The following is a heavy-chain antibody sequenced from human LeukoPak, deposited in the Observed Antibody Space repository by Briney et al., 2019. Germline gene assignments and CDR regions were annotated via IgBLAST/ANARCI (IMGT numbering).Heavy chain of an antibody. Sequence: SETLSLTCTVSGGSISSYYWSWIRQPPVKGLEWIGYIYYSGSTNYNPSLKSRVTISVDTSKNQFSLKLSSVTAADTAVYYCARVGATTVFDYWGQGTLVTVSS. J-gene: IGHJ4*02. CDR3: ARVGATTVFDY. V-gene: IGHV4-59*08. CDR1: GGSISSYY. CDR2: IYYSGST. D-gene: IGHD1-26*01.